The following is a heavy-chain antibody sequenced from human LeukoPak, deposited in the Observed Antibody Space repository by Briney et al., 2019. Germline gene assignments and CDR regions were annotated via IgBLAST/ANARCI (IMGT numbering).Heavy chain of an antibody. Sequence: GGSLRLSCAASGFTFSSYGMHWVRQAPGKGLEWVSAISGSGGSTYYADSVKGRFTISRDNSKNTLYLQMNSLRAEDTAVYYCAKVPYGSGSYYGPDYWGQGTLVTVSS. CDR2: ISGSGGST. D-gene: IGHD3-10*01. J-gene: IGHJ4*02. CDR3: AKVPYGSGSYYGPDY. CDR1: GFTFSSYG. V-gene: IGHV3-23*01.